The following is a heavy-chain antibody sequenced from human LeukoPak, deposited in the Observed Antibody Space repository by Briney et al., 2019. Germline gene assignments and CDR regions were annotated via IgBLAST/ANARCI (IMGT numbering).Heavy chain of an antibody. CDR2: MNPNSGNT. CDR3: ARGPYCRSMGCPYWFDP. D-gene: IGHD2-2*01. CDR1: GYTFTSYD. Sequence: GASVKVSCKASGYTFTSYDINWVRQATGQGLEWMGWMNPNSGNTGYAQKFQGRVTMTRNTSISTAYMELSSLRSEDTAVYYCARGPYCRSMGCPYWFDPWGQGTLVTVSS. V-gene: IGHV1-8*01. J-gene: IGHJ5*02.